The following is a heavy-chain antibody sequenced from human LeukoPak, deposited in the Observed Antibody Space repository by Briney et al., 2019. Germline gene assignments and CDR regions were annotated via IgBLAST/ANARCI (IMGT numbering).Heavy chain of an antibody. Sequence: PSETLSLTCTVSGGSISSSSYYWGWIRQPPGKGLEWIGSIYYSGSTYYNPSLKSRVTISVDTSKNQFSLKLSSVTAADTAVYYCARCRKERWLQLRVFDYWGQGTLVTVSS. CDR2: IYYSGST. CDR3: ARCRKERWLQLRVFDY. D-gene: IGHD5-24*01. CDR1: GGSISSSSYY. J-gene: IGHJ4*02. V-gene: IGHV4-39*07.